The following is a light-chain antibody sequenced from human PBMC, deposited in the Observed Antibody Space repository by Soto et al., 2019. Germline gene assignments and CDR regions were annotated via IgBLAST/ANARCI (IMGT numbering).Light chain of an antibody. CDR3: QQYNSWPPT. V-gene: IGKV3-15*01. CDR1: QSVRSN. CDR2: GVS. J-gene: IGKJ1*01. Sequence: EFVLTQSPGTLSLSPGERATLSCRASQSVRSNFAWYQQKPGQAPRLLIYGVSTRATGIPARFSGSGSGTEFTLTISSLQSEDFALYCCQQYNSWPPTFGQGTKVDI.